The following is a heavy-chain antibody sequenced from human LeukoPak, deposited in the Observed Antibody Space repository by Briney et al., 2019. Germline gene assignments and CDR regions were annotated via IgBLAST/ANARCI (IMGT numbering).Heavy chain of an antibody. Sequence: PSETLSLTCTVSGYSISSGYYWGWIRQPPGKGLELIGNIYHSGSTYSNPSLKSRVIISVDTSKNQFSLKLSSVTAADTAVYWCARGAFGVLLSAFDIWGQGTMVTVSS. CDR3: ARGAFGVLLSAFDI. CDR1: GYSISSGYY. J-gene: IGHJ3*02. D-gene: IGHD3-3*01. V-gene: IGHV4-38-2*02. CDR2: IYHSGST.